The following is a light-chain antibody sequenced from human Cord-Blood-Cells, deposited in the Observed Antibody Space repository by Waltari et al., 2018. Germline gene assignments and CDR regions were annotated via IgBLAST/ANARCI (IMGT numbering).Light chain of an antibody. CDR2: EVS. J-gene: IGLJ1*01. CDR3: SSYTSSSTLYV. Sequence: QSALTQPASVSGSSGQSITIPCTGTRSDVGGYTYISWYQQHPGKAPKLMIYEVSNRPSGVSNRFSGSKSGNTASLTISGLQAEDEADYYCSSYTSSSTLYVFGTGTKVTVL. V-gene: IGLV2-14*01. CDR1: RSDVGGYTY.